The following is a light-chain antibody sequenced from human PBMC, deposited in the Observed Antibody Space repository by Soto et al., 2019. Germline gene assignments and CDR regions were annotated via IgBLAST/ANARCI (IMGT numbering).Light chain of an antibody. Sequence: ETVLTQSPGTLFLSPGERATLSCRASKSVASTYLAWYKQKPGQAPRLLIYDTFNRATDIPYRFSASGSGTDFTLTISRLEPEDFAVYHCQQYGNPPWTFGQGTKLEIK. CDR2: DTF. CDR1: KSVASTY. CDR3: QQYGNPPWT. V-gene: IGKV3-20*01. J-gene: IGKJ2*01.